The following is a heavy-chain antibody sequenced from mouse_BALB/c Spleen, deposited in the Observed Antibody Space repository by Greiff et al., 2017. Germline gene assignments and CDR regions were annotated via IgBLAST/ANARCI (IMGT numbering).Heavy chain of an antibody. CDR1: GYTFTNYW. CDR3: ARGYYGSSYDYFDY. V-gene: IGHV1-63*02. J-gene: IGHJ2*01. CDR2: IYPGGGYT. Sequence: QVQLKESGAELVRPGTSVKMSCKAAGYTFTNYWIGWVKQRPGHGLEWIGDIYPGGGYTNYNEKFKGKATLTADTSSSTAYMQLSSLTSEDSAIYYCARGYYGSSYDYFDYWGQGTTLTVSS. D-gene: IGHD1-1*01.